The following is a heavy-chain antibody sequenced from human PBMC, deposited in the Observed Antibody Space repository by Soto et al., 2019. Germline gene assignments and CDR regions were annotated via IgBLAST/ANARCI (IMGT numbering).Heavy chain of an antibody. J-gene: IGHJ5*01. Sequence: QVQLQESGPGLVKPSETLSLTCTVSGGSISSYYWSWIRQPPGKGLEWIGFIFYSGSTSYNPSLRSRATISIDTSAYQFSLKLNSVTAADTAVYYCASMIGDPVLSFDSWGQGTLVAVSS. CDR2: IFYSGST. CDR3: ASMIGDPVLSFDS. V-gene: IGHV4-59*01. CDR1: GGSISSYY. D-gene: IGHD3-10*02.